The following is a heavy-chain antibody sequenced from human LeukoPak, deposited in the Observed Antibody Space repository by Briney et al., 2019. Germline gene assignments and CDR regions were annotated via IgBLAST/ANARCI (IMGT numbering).Heavy chain of an antibody. Sequence: PGGSLRLSCAASGFTFSSYAMSWVRQAPGKGLEWVSAISGSGGSTYYADSVKGQFTISRDNSKNTLYLQMNSLRAEDTAVYYCAKDYQVRWLVYFDYWGQGTLVTVSS. CDR2: ISGSGGST. CDR3: AKDYQVRWLVYFDY. CDR1: GFTFSSYA. V-gene: IGHV3-23*01. D-gene: IGHD6-19*01. J-gene: IGHJ4*02.